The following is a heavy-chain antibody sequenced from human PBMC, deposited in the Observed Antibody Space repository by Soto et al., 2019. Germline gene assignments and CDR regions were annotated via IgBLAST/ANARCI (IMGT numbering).Heavy chain of an antibody. CDR2: ISYDGSYR. V-gene: IGHV3-30-3*01. Sequence: QEQLVESGGGVVQPGRSLRLSCAASGFALTPYAMHWVRQAPGKGLEWVAIISYDGSYRSYGDSVKGRFTISRDNSENSLEQQMDTRRSEDTAVYYCAREWDRGGGRDLWKVDLWGRGTLVTVSA. CDR3: AREWDRGGGRDLWKVDL. J-gene: IGHJ2*01. CDR1: GFALTPYA. D-gene: IGHD1-26*01.